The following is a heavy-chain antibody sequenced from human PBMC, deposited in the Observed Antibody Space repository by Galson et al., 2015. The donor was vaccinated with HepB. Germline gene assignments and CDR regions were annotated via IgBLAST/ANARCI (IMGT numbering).Heavy chain of an antibody. D-gene: IGHD3-10*01. CDR3: AGGYFWFGEGLSDF. Sequence: SLRLSCAASGFTFSSYWMNWVRQAPGKGLEWVANIKQDESEKYYVDSVKGRFTISRDNARKSLYLQMASLRAEDTALYYCAGGYFWFGEGLSDFWGQGTLVTVSS. CDR2: IKQDESEK. V-gene: IGHV3-7*03. J-gene: IGHJ4*02. CDR1: GFTFSSYW.